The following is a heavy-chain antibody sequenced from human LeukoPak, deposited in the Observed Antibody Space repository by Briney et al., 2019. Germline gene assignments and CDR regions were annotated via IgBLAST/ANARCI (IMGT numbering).Heavy chain of an antibody. CDR2: ISAYNGNT. J-gene: IGHJ4*02. Sequence: ASVKVSCKASGYTFTSYGISWVRQAPGQGLEWMGWISAYNGNTNYAQKLQGRVTMTTDTSTSTAYMELRSLSSDDTAVYYCARVSLYYYDHTVDYWGQGTLVTVSS. V-gene: IGHV1-18*01. D-gene: IGHD3-22*01. CDR1: GYTFTSYG. CDR3: ARVSLYYYDHTVDY.